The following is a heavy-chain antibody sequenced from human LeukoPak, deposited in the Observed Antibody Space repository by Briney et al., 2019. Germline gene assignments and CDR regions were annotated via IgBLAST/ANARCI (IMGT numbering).Heavy chain of an antibody. Sequence: GRSLRLSCAASGFTFSSYGMHWVRQAPGKGLEWVAVIWYDGSNKYYADSVKGRFTISRDNSKNTLYLRMNSLRAEDTAVYYCARDSPPGFGELFPDYWGQGTLVTVSS. CDR1: GFTFSSYG. V-gene: IGHV3-33*01. CDR3: ARDSPPGFGELFPDY. CDR2: IWYDGSNK. D-gene: IGHD3-10*01. J-gene: IGHJ4*02.